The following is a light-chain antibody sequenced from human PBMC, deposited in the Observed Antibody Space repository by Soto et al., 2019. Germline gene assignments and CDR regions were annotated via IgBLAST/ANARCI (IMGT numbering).Light chain of an antibody. V-gene: IGLV2-8*01. CDR1: RSDVGTYNY. J-gene: IGLJ1*01. Sequence: QSALTQPPSASGSPGQSVTISFTGTRSDVGTYNYVSWYQQHPGKAPKLIIYEVSKRPSGVPDRFSGSKSGNTASLTVSGLQAEDEADYYCSSYAGRNNFYVFGTGTKVTVL. CDR2: EVS. CDR3: SSYAGRNNFYV.